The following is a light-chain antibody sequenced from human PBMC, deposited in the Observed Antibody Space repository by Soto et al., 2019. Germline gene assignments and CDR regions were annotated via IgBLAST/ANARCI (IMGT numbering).Light chain of an antibody. CDR3: QQYNNWPPMYT. Sequence: EIVMTQSPATLSVSPGERATLSCRVSQSVSSNLAWYQQKPGQAPRLLIYGASTRATGIPARFSGSGSGTEFILTISSLQSEDFAVYYCQQYNNWPPMYTFGQGTKLEIK. J-gene: IGKJ2*01. V-gene: IGKV3-15*01. CDR1: QSVSSN. CDR2: GAS.